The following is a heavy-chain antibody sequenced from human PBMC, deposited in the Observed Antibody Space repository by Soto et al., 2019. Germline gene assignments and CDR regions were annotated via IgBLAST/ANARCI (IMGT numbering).Heavy chain of an antibody. J-gene: IGHJ6*02. V-gene: IGHV1-58*01. CDR3: AAESSYYYYGMDV. Sequence: QMQLVQSGPEVKKPGTSVKVSCKASGFTFTSSAVQWVRQARGQRLEWIGWIVVGSGNTNYAQKFQKRVTITRDMSTSTAYMELSSLRSEDTAVYYCAAESSYYYYGMDVWGQGTTVTVSS. CDR2: IVVGSGNT. CDR1: GFTFTSSA.